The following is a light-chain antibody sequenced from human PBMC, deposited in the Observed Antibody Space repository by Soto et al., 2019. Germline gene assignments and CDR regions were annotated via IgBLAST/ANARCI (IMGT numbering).Light chain of an antibody. CDR2: AAS. V-gene: IGKV1-39*01. Sequence: DIQMTQSPSSLSASVGDRVTITCRASQSISSYLNWYQQKPGKAPKLLIYAASSLQSGVPSRFSSSGSGTDFTLTISSLQPEDFATYYCQQSYSTLVTFGQGTKVDIK. CDR1: QSISSY. CDR3: QQSYSTLVT. J-gene: IGKJ1*01.